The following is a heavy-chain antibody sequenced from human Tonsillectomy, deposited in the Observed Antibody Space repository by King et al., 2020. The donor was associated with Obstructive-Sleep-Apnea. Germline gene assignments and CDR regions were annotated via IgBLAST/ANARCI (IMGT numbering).Heavy chain of an antibody. J-gene: IGHJ4*02. V-gene: IGHV4-39*07. CDR1: GGSISSRNYY. CDR3: ARVDYDFWSGYSHYFDY. Sequence: LQLQESGPGLVKPSETLSLTCTVSGGSISSRNYYWGWIRQPPGKGLEWIGSVFYSGSTYYNPSLKSRVSISVDRSKNQFSLKLSSVTAADTAVYYCARVDYDFWSGYSHYFDYWGQGTLVTVSS. D-gene: IGHD3-3*01. CDR2: VFYSGST.